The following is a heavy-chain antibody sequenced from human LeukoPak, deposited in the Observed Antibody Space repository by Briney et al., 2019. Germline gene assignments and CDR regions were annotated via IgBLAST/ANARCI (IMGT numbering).Heavy chain of an antibody. CDR1: GYTFTSYG. V-gene: IGHV1-18*01. CDR3: ARSIIIVPNTSYYYYYMDV. CDR2: ISAYNGNT. Sequence: ASVKVSCKASGYTFTSYGISWVRQAPGQGLEWMGWISAYNGNTNYSQKFQARVTITRDTSASTAYMELSSLRSEDTAVYYCARSIIIVPNTSYYYYYMDVWGQGTTVTVSS. D-gene: IGHD2/OR15-2a*01. J-gene: IGHJ6*02.